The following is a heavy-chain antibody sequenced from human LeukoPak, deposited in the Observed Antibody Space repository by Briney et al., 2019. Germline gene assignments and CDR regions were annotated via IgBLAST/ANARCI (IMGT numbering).Heavy chain of an antibody. D-gene: IGHD3-9*01. CDR3: ARHKGYDLLTGFYLFDF. CDR1: GGSISNYY. Sequence: SETLSLTCTVSGGSISNYYWSWIRQPPGKGLEWIAYIYSSGSSHYNPSLQSRVTISVDTSNSPFSLKLSSVTAADTAVYYCARHKGYDLLTGFYLFDFWGQGTLVTVSS. J-gene: IGHJ4*02. V-gene: IGHV4-59*08. CDR2: IYSSGSS.